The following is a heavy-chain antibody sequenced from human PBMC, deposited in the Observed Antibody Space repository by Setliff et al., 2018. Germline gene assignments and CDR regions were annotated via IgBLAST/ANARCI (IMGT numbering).Heavy chain of an antibody. V-gene: IGHV3-33*08. CDR2: IWDDGVKK. Sequence: GGSLRLSCAASGFTFSTYRMHWVRQAPGKGLEWVAVIWDDGVKKYHADSVKGRFTISRDNSKNTLYLQMSSLRPEDTAVYYCARWTTAFDYWGQGILVTVSS. CDR3: ARWTTAFDY. D-gene: IGHD4-17*01. J-gene: IGHJ4*02. CDR1: GFTFSTYR.